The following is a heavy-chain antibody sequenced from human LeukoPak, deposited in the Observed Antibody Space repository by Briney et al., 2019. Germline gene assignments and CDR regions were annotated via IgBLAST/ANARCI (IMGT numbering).Heavy chain of an antibody. Sequence: GESLKISWLGSGYRFTTYWIDRVRQVPGKGLEWMGLIHPANSQTRYNPSFQGQVTLSDDKSINTAYLQWSSLRPSDTAIYYCASRLRTGGLDMWGQGTEVTVS. J-gene: IGHJ3*02. V-gene: IGHV5-51*01. CDR1: GYRFTTYW. CDR2: IHPANSQT. CDR3: ASRLRTGGLDM. D-gene: IGHD1-1*01.